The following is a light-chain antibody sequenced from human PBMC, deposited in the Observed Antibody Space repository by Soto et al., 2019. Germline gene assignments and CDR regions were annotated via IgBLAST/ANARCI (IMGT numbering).Light chain of an antibody. J-gene: IGKJ4*01. CDR2: DAS. CDR3: QQRSNWPST. CDR1: QRVSGY. V-gene: IGKV3-11*01. Sequence: EIVLTQSPATLSLSPVERATLSCRANQRVSGYLAWYQQKPGQAPRLLMYDASNRATGIPARFSGSGSGTDFTLTISSLEPEDFAVYYCQQRSNWPSTFGGGTKVEIK.